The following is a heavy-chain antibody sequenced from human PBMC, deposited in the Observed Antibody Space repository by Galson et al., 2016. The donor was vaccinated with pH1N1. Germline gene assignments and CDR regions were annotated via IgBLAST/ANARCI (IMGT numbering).Heavy chain of an antibody. CDR1: GYSFNNYA. Sequence: SVKVSCKASGYSFNNYAISWVRQAPGQGLEWMGWISPYNGDTNSAEKFQGRVTMTTDTSTTIAYMERRSLRSDDTAVYYCARGREYYYESSGFDALDIWGHGTMIIVSS. CDR3: ARGREYYYESSGFDALDI. V-gene: IGHV1-18*01. J-gene: IGHJ3*02. CDR2: ISPYNGDT. D-gene: IGHD3-22*01.